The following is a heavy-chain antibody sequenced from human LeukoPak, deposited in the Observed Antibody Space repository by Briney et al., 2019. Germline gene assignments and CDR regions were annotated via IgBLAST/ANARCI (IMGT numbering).Heavy chain of an antibody. J-gene: IGHJ4*02. CDR3: AREFGSGSYFATFDY. CDR2: ISSTSSFI. D-gene: IGHD3-10*01. V-gene: IGHV3-21*01. CDR1: GFTFSSYS. Sequence: PGGSLRLSCAASGFTFSSYSINWVRQAPGKGLEWVSCISSTSSFIYYADSVKGRFTISRDNAKNSLYLQMNSLRAEDTAVYYCAREFGSGSYFATFDYWGQGTLVTVSS.